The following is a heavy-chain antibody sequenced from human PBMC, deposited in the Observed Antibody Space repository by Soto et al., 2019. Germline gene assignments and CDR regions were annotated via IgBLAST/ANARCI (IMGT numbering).Heavy chain of an antibody. CDR3: ARTAAAGKYYYGMDV. J-gene: IGHJ6*02. D-gene: IGHD6-13*01. V-gene: IGHV5-51*01. CDR1: GYSFSSYW. Sequence: PGEALKISCKGSGYSFSSYWIGWVRQMPGKGLEWMGIIYPGDSDTRYSPSFQGQVTISADKSISTAYLQWSSLKASDTAMYYCARTAAAGKYYYGMDVWGQGTTVTVSS. CDR2: IYPGDSDT.